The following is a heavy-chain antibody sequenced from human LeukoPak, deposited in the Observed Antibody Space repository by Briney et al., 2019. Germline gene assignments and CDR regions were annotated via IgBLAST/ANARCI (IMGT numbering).Heavy chain of an antibody. D-gene: IGHD3-10*01. CDR3: SRGPGDPVLNFDY. CDR1: GYTFTGYY. J-gene: IGHJ4*02. Sequence: ASVKVSCKASGYTFTGYYMHWVRQAPGQGLEWMGWIKPNNGGTNYAQKFQGRVTMTRDTSISTAYMELSRLRSDDTAVYYCSRGPGDPVLNFDYWGQGTLVTVSS. CDR2: IKPNNGGT. V-gene: IGHV1-2*02.